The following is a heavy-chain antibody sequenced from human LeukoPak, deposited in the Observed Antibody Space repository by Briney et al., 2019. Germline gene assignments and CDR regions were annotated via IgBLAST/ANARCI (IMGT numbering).Heavy chain of an antibody. CDR2: IYHSGST. J-gene: IGHJ3*02. CDR1: GGSISSGGYS. CDR3: ARGGPYSSGWRDAFDI. V-gene: IGHV4-30-2*01. Sequence: SQTLSLTCAVSGGSISSGGYSWSWIRQPPGKGLEWIGYIYHSGSTYYNPSLKSRVTISVDRSKNQFSLKLSSVTAADTAVYYCARGGPYSSGWRDAFDIWGQGKMVTVSS. D-gene: IGHD6-25*01.